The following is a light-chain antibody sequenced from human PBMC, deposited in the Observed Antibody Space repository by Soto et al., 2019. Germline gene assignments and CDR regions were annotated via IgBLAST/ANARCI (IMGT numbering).Light chain of an antibody. CDR2: AGT. V-gene: IGLV2-23*01. CDR3: CSYAGSLFV. J-gene: IGLJ1*01. Sequence: QSVLTQPASVSGTPGQSISISCPGITSEGGSNKFVSWYQQHPGKAPTLMIYAGTKRPPAISNRFSSSKSGNTASLIISGLQAEDEADYYFCSYAGSLFVFGPGTQVTV. CDR1: TSEGGSNKF.